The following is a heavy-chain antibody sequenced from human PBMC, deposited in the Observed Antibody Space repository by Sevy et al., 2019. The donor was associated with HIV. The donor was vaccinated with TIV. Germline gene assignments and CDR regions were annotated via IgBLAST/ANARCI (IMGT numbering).Heavy chain of an antibody. J-gene: IGHJ6*02. CDR2: IRYDGSNK. CDR1: GFTFSSYG. V-gene: IGHV3-30*02. D-gene: IGHD2-2*01. CDR3: AKSPAATGSRYYYYGMDV. Sequence: GGSLRLSCAASGFTFSSYGMHWVRQAPGKGLEWVAFIRYDGSNKYYADSVKGRFTISRDNSKNTLYLQMNSLRAEDTAVYYCAKSPAATGSRYYYYGMDVWGQGTTVTVSS.